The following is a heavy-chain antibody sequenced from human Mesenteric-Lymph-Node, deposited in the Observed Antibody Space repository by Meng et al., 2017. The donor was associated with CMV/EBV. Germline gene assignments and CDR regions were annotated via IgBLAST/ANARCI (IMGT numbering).Heavy chain of an antibody. CDR1: GDCISMNSGG. CDR3: ARDITGSGDY. CDR2: IYHSGST. D-gene: IGHD1-20*01. Sequence: TCAVSGDCISMNSGGWSWVRQPPGKGLEWIGEIYHSGSTNYNPSLKSRVSMSVDKFKNQFSLKLTSVTAADTAVYYCARDITGSGDYWGQGTLVTVSS. V-gene: IGHV4-4*02. J-gene: IGHJ4*02.